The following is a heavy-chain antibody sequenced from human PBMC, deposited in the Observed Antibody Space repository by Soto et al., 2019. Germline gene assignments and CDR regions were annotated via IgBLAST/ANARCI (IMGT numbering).Heavy chain of an antibody. J-gene: IGHJ5*02. D-gene: IGHD6-6*01. CDR2: IYYSGST. CDR1: GGSISSYY. V-gene: IGHV4-59*08. Sequence: PSETLCLTCTVSGGSISSYYCSWIRQPPGKGLEWIGYIYYSGSTNYNPSLKSRVTISVDTSNNQFSLKLSSVTAADTAVYYCASSMLAARWFDPWGQGTLVTVSS. CDR3: ASSMLAARWFDP.